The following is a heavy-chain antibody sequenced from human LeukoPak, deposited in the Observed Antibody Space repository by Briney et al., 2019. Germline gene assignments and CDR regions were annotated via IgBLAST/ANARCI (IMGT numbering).Heavy chain of an antibody. CDR2: IYYSGST. CDR3: GAGVYFDY. J-gene: IGHJ4*02. CDR1: GFTFSSYE. Sequence: GSLRLSCAASGFTFSSYEMNWVRQAPGKGLEWIGYIYYSGSTNYNPSLKSRVTISVDTSKNQFSLKLSSVTAADTAVYYCGAGVYFDYWGQGTLVTVSS. V-gene: IGHV4-59*01. D-gene: IGHD6-13*01.